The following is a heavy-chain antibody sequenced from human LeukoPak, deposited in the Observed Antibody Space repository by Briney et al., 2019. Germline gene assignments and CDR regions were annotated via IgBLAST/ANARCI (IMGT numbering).Heavy chain of an antibody. D-gene: IGHD5-18*01. J-gene: IGHJ4*02. Sequence: SVKVSCKASGGTFSSYAISWVRQAPGQGLEWMGGIIPIFGIANYAQKFQGRVTITADKSTSTAYMELSSLRSEDTAVYYCARDKADPYSYGYWDYWGQGTLVTVSS. CDR3: ARDKADPYSYGYWDY. V-gene: IGHV1-69*10. CDR2: IIPIFGIA. CDR1: GGTFSSYA.